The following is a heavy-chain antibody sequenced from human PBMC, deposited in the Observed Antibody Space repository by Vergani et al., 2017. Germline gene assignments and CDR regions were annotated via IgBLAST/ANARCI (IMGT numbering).Heavy chain of an antibody. CDR2: ISGSGVSA. CDR1: EFTFSNYA. D-gene: IGHD3-10*01. CDR3: AKQYFVSGNYLFDY. V-gene: IGHV3-23*01. Sequence: EVQLLESGGGLVQLGGSLRLTCAASEFTFSNYAMNWVRQTPGKGLEWVPGISGSGVSAYYTDSVKGRLTISRDNSKNMLFLQMNNLRTEDTAIYYCAKQYFVSGNYLFDYWGQGTLVTVSS. J-gene: IGHJ4*02.